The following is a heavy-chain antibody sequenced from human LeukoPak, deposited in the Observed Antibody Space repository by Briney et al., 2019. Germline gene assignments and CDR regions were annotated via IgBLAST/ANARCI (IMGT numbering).Heavy chain of an antibody. CDR2: IGSDASIT. CDR1: GFTFSSYS. V-gene: IGHV3-30*04. Sequence: GRSLRLSCIASGFTFSSYSMHWVRQAPGKGLEWVAVIGSDASITYYADFVKGRFTISRDNAKNSLYLQMNSLRAEDTAVYYCARAGNYDSSGYYFLYHWGQGTLVTVSS. CDR3: ARAGNYDSSGYYFLYH. D-gene: IGHD3-22*01. J-gene: IGHJ5*02.